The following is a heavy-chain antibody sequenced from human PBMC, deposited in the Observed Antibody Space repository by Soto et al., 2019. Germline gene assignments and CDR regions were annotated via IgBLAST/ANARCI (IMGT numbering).Heavy chain of an antibody. CDR2: INAGIGTT. D-gene: IGHD6-6*01. J-gene: IGHJ5*02. V-gene: IGHV1-3*01. CDR3: ARGRTRVQFTSSSYWIDP. Sequence: ASVKVSCKASGYTFTSYAMHWVRQAPGQGLEWMGWINAGIGTTNYSQKFQGRVTITRDTSASTAYMELSSLRSEDTAVYYCARGRTRVQFTSSSYWIDPWGQGTPVTVSS. CDR1: GYTFTSYA.